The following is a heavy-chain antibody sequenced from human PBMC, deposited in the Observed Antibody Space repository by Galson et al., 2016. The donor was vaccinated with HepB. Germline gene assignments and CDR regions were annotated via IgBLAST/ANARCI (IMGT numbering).Heavy chain of an antibody. D-gene: IGHD1-26*01. CDR1: GFTFSSYS. CDR2: ITTSGSNI. J-gene: IGHJ3*02. Sequence: SLRLSCAASGFTFSSYSMNWVRQAPGKGLEWVSYITTSGSNIDYGDSVKGRFTISRDNAKNSLYLQMNSLRAEDTAVYYCARDRRVGAKVYSDAFDIWGQGTMVTVSS. CDR3: ARDRRVGAKVYSDAFDI. V-gene: IGHV3-48*04.